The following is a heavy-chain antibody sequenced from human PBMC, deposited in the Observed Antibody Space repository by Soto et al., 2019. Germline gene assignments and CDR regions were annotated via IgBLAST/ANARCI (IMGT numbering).Heavy chain of an antibody. CDR3: ASGKWNSDYYGMDV. CDR1: SGSSYICGDY. D-gene: IGHD1-1*01. Sequence: PSEPMAISCALSSGSSYICGDYRSLIHQHTGKGLEWIGYIYYTGTTYYKPSLKSRVTISLDPSKNHFSLKLSSVTAADTAMYYCASGKWNSDYYGMDVWGQGTTVTVYS. V-gene: IGHV4-31*11. J-gene: IGHJ6*02. CDR2: IYYTGTT.